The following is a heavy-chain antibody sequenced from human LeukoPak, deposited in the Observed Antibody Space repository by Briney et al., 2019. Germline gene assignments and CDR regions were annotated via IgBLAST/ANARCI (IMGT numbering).Heavy chain of an antibody. CDR2: INHSGST. CDR1: GGSFSGYY. D-gene: IGHD5-12*01. CDR3: ATVSKEFSGYDFNGGYYFDY. J-gene: IGHJ4*02. Sequence: PSETLSLTCTVSGGSFSGYYWSWIRQPPGKGLEWIGEINHSGSTNYNPSLKSRVTISVDTSKNQFSLKLSSVTAADTAVYYCATVSKEFSGYDFNGGYYFDYWGQGTLVTVSS. V-gene: IGHV4-34*01.